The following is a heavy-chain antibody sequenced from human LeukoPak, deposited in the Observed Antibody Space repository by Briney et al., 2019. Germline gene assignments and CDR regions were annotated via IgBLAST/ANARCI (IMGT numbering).Heavy chain of an antibody. D-gene: IGHD1-14*01. Sequence: GGSLRLSCAASGFTFSTYSMNWVRQAPGKGLEWVSAISGSGGSTYYADSVKGRFTISRDNSKNTLYLQMNSLRAEDTAVYYCAKAGLYLGTTRTFDYWGQGTLVTVSS. CDR1: GFTFSTYS. J-gene: IGHJ4*02. CDR2: ISGSGGST. V-gene: IGHV3-23*01. CDR3: AKAGLYLGTTRTFDY.